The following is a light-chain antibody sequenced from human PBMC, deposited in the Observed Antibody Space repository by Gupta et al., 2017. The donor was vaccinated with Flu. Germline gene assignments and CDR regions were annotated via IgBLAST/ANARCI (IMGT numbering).Light chain of an antibody. V-gene: IGLV2-11*01. CDR3: CSYAGTFTFV. CDR1: SSDIGNYDY. J-gene: IGLJ3*02. Sequence: SVTISCTGSSSDIGNYDYVSWYQQHPGKAPKLMIYSITERPSGVPERFSGSESGKTASLTISGLQAEDEASYYCCSYAGTFTFVFGGGTNLTVL. CDR2: SIT.